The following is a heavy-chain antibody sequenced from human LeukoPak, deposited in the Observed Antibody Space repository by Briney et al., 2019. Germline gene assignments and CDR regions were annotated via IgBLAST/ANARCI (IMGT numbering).Heavy chain of an antibody. J-gene: IGHJ4*02. D-gene: IGHD1-26*01. CDR2: INHSGST. CDR1: GGSFSGYY. Sequence: PSETLSLTCAVYGGSFSGYYWSWIRQPPGKGLEWIGEINHSGSTNYNPSLKSRVTISVETSKNQFSLKLSSVTAADTAVYYCARAGGLVFDYWGQGTLVTVSS. V-gene: IGHV4-34*01. CDR3: ARAGGLVFDY.